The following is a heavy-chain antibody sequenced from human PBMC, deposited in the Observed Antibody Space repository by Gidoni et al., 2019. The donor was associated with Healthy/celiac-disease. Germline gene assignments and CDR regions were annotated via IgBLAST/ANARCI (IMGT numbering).Heavy chain of an antibody. Sequence: QVQLVQSGAEVKKPGAAVKVSCKASGYTSTSYCISWVRQAPGQGLEWMGWISAYNVNTNYTQTLPSRVTMTTDTSTSTAYMELKSLGSDGTAVYYCSASHDYGDYEIDYWGQGTLVTVSS. J-gene: IGHJ4*02. V-gene: IGHV1-18*01. D-gene: IGHD4-17*01. CDR3: SASHDYGDYEIDY. CDR2: ISAYNVNT. CDR1: GYTSTSYC.